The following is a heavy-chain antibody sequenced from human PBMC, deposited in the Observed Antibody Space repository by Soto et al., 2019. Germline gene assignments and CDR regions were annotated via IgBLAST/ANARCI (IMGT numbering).Heavy chain of an antibody. CDR1: GGAFGRYS. V-gene: IGHV1-69*01. D-gene: IGHD4-17*01. CDR3: ARGDEMTAVTIFEY. CDR2: VIPVFNTS. J-gene: IGHJ4*02. Sequence: QVQLEQSGPEVKRPGTSVKVSCKASGGAFGRYSVSWVRQAPGQGLEWIGGVIPVFNTSNYSLKFQGRVAIFADLSTSSVFMELRSLRSEDTALSYCARGDEMTAVTIFEYWGQGTLVTVSS.